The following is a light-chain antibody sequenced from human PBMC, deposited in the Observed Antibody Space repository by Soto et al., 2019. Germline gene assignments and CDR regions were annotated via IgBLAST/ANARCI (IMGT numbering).Light chain of an antibody. Sequence: IQLTQSPSSLSASVGDRVTITCRASQGISSYLAWYQQKPGKAPKLLIYAASTLQSGVTSRFSGSGYGTDFTLTISSLHPEDFAAYCCQQLNSYPLSFGQGTKVEIK. CDR2: AAS. J-gene: IGKJ1*01. V-gene: IGKV1-9*01. CDR1: QGISSY. CDR3: QQLNSYPLS.